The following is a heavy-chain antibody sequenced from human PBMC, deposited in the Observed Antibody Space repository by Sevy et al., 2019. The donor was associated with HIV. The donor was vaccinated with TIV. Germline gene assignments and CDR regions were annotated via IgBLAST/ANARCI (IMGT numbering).Heavy chain of an antibody. J-gene: IGHJ4*02. CDR3: ARDDGNNYFHY. V-gene: IGHV3-7*01. CDR1: GFTFSKYW. CDR2: IKQDAGQK. Sequence: GGSLRLSCAASGFTFSKYWMGWDRQAPGKGLEWVANIKQDAGQKYYVDSVKGRFTISRDNAKNSLYLQMNSLRAEDTAVYFCARDDGNNYFHYWGQGTLVTVSS. D-gene: IGHD1-1*01.